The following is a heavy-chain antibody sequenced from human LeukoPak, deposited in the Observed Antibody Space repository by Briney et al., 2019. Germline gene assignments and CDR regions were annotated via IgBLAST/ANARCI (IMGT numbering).Heavy chain of an antibody. J-gene: IGHJ4*02. Sequence: PGGSLRLSCAASGFTFRTYAMTWVRHAPGKGLERVSTITGSGTTTNYADSVKGRFTISRDNSKNTLSLQMNSLRAEDTALYYCAKSPKPVTAALYFDYWGQGALVTVSS. CDR2: ITGSGTTT. CDR1: GFTFRTYA. V-gene: IGHV3-23*01. CDR3: AKSPKPVTAALYFDY. D-gene: IGHD2-21*02.